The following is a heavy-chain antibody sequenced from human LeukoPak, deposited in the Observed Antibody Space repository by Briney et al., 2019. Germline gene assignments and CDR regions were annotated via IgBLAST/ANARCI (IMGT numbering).Heavy chain of an antibody. CDR3: ARHGPGTGWCDLDI. Sequence: SETLFLTCTVSGGSISSYYWSWIRQPPGKGLEWIGYIGNSGSTNYNSSLKSRVTISVDTSKNQFSLKLTSVTAADTAVYYCARHGPGTGWCDLDIWGQGTLVTVSS. CDR2: IGNSGST. CDR1: GGSISSYY. D-gene: IGHD6-19*01. J-gene: IGHJ4*02. V-gene: IGHV4-59*08.